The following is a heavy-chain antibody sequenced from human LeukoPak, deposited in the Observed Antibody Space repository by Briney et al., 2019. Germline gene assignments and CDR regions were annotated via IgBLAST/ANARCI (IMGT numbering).Heavy chain of an antibody. D-gene: IGHD1-26*01. Sequence: ASVKVSCKASGYTFTSYDINWVRQATGQGLEWMGWMNPNSGNTGYAQKFQGRVTMTRNTSISTAYMELSSLRSEDTAVYYCATGIVGATGGKDFDYWGQGTLVTVSS. CDR1: GYTFTSYD. J-gene: IGHJ4*02. CDR3: ATGIVGATGGKDFDY. V-gene: IGHV1-8*01. CDR2: MNPNSGNT.